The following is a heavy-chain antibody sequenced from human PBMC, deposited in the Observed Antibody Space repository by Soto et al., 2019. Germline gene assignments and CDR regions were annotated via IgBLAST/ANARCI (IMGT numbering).Heavy chain of an antibody. CDR3: TRGGHFYEYMI. V-gene: IGHV4-61*08. Sequence: QVQLQESGPGLVKPSETLSLTCTVSDGSVSSYGYYWTWVRQAPGKGLEWIGYIAYNGGTSYSPPLRSRVTISVATSKSQFSLDLSFATAADTALYYCTRGGHFYEYMIWGQGTLVTVSS. J-gene: IGHJ4*02. CDR2: IAYNGGT. D-gene: IGHD3-3*02. CDR1: DGSVSSYGYY.